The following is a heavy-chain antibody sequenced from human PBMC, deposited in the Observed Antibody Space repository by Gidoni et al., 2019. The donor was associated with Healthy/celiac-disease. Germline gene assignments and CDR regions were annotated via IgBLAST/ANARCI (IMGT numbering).Heavy chain of an antibody. D-gene: IGHD3-22*01. CDR3: ARDIMSIGAYYYDSSGSLGWFDP. CDR1: VGSISSGGSY. J-gene: IGHJ5*02. CDR2: IYYSGNT. Sequence: VLLQESGPGLVKPSPTLSLTCTVSVGSISSGGSYWSWIRQHPGKGLEWIGYIYYSGNTYYNPSLKSRVTISVYTSKNQFSLKLSSVTAADTAVYYCARDIMSIGAYYYDSSGSLGWFDPWGQGTLVTVSS. V-gene: IGHV4-31*03.